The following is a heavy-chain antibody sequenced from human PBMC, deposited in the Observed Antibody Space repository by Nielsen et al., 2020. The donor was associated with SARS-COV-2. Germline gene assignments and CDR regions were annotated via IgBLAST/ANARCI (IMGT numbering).Heavy chain of an antibody. J-gene: IGHJ4*02. D-gene: IGHD6-19*01. CDR2: ISGSGGST. CDR3: ANIGGREQWLVRGPFDY. Sequence: LSLTCAASGFTVSSNYMSWVRQAPGKGLEWVSAISGSGGSTYYADSVKGRFTISRDNSKNTLYLQMNSLRAEDTAVYYCANIGGREQWLVRGPFDYWGQGTLVTVSS. CDR1: GFTVSSNY. V-gene: IGHV3-23*01.